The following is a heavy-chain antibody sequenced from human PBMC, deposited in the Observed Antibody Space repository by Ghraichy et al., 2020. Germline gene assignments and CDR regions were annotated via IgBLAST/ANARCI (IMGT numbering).Heavy chain of an antibody. CDR3: TIDHALAAAVGNKYYDAMDV. D-gene: IGHD6-13*01. CDR2: IRSKAYGGTT. V-gene: IGHV3-49*04. CDR1: GFSSGDYS. Sequence: GGSLRLSCIVSGFSSGDYSMSWVRQAPGKGLEWVGIIRSKAYGGTTEYAASVKGRFIISRDDSKNIAYLQMNSMKTEDTGVYYCTIDHALAAAVGNKYYDAMDVLGQGTTVTCSS. J-gene: IGHJ6*02.